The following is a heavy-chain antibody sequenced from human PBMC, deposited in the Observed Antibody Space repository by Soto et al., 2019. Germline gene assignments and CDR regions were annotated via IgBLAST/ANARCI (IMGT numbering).Heavy chain of an antibody. CDR1: GTSISSSYW. V-gene: IGHV4-4*02. D-gene: IGHD2-21*01. Sequence: QVQLKQSSLGLVRPSGTLSLTCRVSGTSISSSYWWAWVRHSPGKGLEWIGEIYHNGITKYNPSLESRVSMSIDKSNNQFSLKLTSVTAADTAVYYCATVPPRIVVVLAEFPTWGQGTLVTVSS. J-gene: IGHJ4*02. CDR3: ATVPPRIVVVLAEFPT. CDR2: IYHNGIT.